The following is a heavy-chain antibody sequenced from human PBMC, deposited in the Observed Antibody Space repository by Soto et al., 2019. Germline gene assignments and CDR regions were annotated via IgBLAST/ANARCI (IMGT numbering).Heavy chain of an antibody. V-gene: IGHV4-39*01. J-gene: IGHJ4*02. D-gene: IGHD6-19*01. CDR1: VGSISVSSYY. Sequence: PSETLSLTYTVSVGSISVSSYYWGWIRQPPGKGLEWIGTIYDSGAAYYNPSLQSRVTISVDTSSNQFSMKLNSVTAADTAVYYCTDMLGQWLPRDWGQGTGVT. CDR3: TDMLGQWLPRD. CDR2: IYDSGAA.